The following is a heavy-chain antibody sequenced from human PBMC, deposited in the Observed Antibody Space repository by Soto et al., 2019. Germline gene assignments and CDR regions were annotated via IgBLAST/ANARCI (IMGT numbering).Heavy chain of an antibody. Sequence: GSLRLSCAASGLTFRNYGMNWVRQAPGKGLEWVSYIGIGSSTKYYADSVKGRFTISRDNAKNSLYLQMNSLRAEDTAVYYCARDQLYYNDISGRPLNAFDVWGQGTMVTVSS. D-gene: IGHD3-22*01. J-gene: IGHJ3*01. CDR3: ARDQLYYNDISGRPLNAFDV. CDR1: GLTFRNYG. CDR2: IGIGSSTK. V-gene: IGHV3-48*01.